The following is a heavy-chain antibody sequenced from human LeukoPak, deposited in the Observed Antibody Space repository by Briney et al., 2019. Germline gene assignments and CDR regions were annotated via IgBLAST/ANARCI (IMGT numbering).Heavy chain of an antibody. CDR2: INRDGSEK. J-gene: IGHJ4*02. D-gene: IGHD6-13*01. CDR1: GFSFSDYW. Sequence: GGSLRLSCAASGFSFSDYWMTWVRQAPGKALEWVANINRDGSEKYYVDSVKGRFTISRDSPKNSLYLQMNNLRAEDTATYYCARGGYISSWYWVYWGQGTLATVSS. CDR3: ARGGYISSWYWVY. V-gene: IGHV3-7*03.